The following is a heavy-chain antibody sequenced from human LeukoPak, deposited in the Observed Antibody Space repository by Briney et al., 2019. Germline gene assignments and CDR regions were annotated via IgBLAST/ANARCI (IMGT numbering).Heavy chain of an antibody. CDR3: ARGFGGYNVPGAFDI. Sequence: PGGSLRLSCAASGFTFSSYGMSWVRQAPGKGLEWVSSISSSSSYIYYADSVKGRFTISRDNAKNSLYLQMNSLRAEDTAVYYCARGFGGYNVPGAFDIWGQGTMVTVSS. D-gene: IGHD5-24*01. J-gene: IGHJ3*02. CDR1: GFTFSSYG. V-gene: IGHV3-21*01. CDR2: ISSSSSYI.